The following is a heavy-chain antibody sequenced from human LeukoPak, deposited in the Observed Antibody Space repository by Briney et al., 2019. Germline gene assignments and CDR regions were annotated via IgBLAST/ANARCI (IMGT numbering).Heavy chain of an antibody. J-gene: IGHJ4*02. D-gene: IGHD6-13*01. V-gene: IGHV1-18*01. CDR3: ARFAAAGTWDDY. CDR1: GYTFTSYG. Sequence: GASVKVCCKASGYTFTSYGISWVRQAAGQGREWMGWINAYNGNTNYAQKLQGRVTMTTDTSTSTAYMELRSLRSDDTAVYYCARFAAAGTWDDYWGQGTLVTVSS. CDR2: INAYNGNT.